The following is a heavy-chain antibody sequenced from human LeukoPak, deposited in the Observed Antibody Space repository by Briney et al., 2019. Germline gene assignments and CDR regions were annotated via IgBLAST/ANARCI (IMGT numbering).Heavy chain of an antibody. Sequence: GGSLRLSCAASGFTVSSNYMSWVRQAPGKGLEWVSVIYSGGSTYYADSVKGRFTISRDNSKNTLYLQMNSLRAEDTAVYYCAGLLIGGSYYFDYWGQGTLVTVSS. V-gene: IGHV3-66*01. J-gene: IGHJ4*02. CDR3: AGLLIGGSYYFDY. D-gene: IGHD1-26*01. CDR2: IYSGGST. CDR1: GFTVSSNY.